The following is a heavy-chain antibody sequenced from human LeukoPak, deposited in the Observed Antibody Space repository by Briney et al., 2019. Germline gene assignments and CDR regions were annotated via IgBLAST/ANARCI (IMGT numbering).Heavy chain of an antibody. D-gene: IGHD4-23*01. V-gene: IGHV3-30*04. CDR1: GFTFSSYA. CDR2: ISYDGSNK. J-gene: IGHJ4*02. Sequence: SGGSLRLSCAASGFTFSSYAMHWVRQAPGKGLEWVAVISYDGSNKYYADSVKGRFTISRDNSKNTLYLQMNSLRAEDTAVYYCAIPHSTTVVTEFDYWGQGTLVTVSS. CDR3: AIPHSTTVVTEFDY.